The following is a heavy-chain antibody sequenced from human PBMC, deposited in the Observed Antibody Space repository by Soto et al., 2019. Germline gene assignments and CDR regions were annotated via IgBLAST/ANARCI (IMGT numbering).Heavy chain of an antibody. CDR3: SPISFGYCSGCSCYSPHWFDP. Sequence: SGPTLVNPTQTLTLTCTFSGFSLSTSGVGVGWIRQPPGKALEWLALIYWNDDKRYSPSLKSRLTITKDTSKNQVVLTMTNMDPLDTATYFFSPISFGYCSGCSCYSPHWFDPWGQGTLVTVSS. V-gene: IGHV2-5*01. CDR2: IYWNDDK. J-gene: IGHJ5*02. CDR1: GFSLSTSGVG. D-gene: IGHD2-15*01.